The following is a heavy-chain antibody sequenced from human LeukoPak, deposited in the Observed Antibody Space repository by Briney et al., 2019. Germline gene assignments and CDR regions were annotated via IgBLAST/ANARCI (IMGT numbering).Heavy chain of an antibody. J-gene: IGHJ5*02. CDR1: GFIFNNYG. CDR2: IGGSGDST. CDR3: ARDSAGP. V-gene: IGHV3-23*01. Sequence: GGSLRLSCAASGFIFNNYGMSWVRQAPGKGLEWVSVIGGSGDSTYYADSVKGRFTISRDTSKNTLYLQMNSLRAEDTAVYYCARDSAGPWGQGTLVTVSS.